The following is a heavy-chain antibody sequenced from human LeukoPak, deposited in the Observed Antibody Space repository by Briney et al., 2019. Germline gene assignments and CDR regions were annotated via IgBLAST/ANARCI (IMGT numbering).Heavy chain of an antibody. CDR1: GGSFSGYY. CDR3: ARGVGGVRVATFSWFDP. CDR2: INHSGST. V-gene: IGHV4-34*01. D-gene: IGHD5-12*01. J-gene: IGHJ5*02. Sequence: SETLSPTCAVYGGSFSGYYWSWIRQPPGKGLEWIGEINHSGSTNYNPSLKSRVTISVDTSKNQFSLKLSSVTAADTAVYYCARGVGGVRVATFSWFDPWGQGTLVTVSS.